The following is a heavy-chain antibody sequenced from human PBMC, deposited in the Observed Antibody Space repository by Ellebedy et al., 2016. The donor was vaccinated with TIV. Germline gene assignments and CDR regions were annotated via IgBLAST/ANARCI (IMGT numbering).Heavy chain of an antibody. CDR1: GYTFTSYG. CDR3: ARMPYNWNDELDH. D-gene: IGHD1-20*01. Sequence: AASVKVSCKASGYTFTSYGITWVRQAPGQGLEWMGWISAYNGDTDYAQKFQGRVSMTTDTSTGKAYMELRSLRSDDTAVYYCARMPYNWNDELDHWGQGTLVTVSS. CDR2: ISAYNGDT. V-gene: IGHV1-18*04. J-gene: IGHJ4*02.